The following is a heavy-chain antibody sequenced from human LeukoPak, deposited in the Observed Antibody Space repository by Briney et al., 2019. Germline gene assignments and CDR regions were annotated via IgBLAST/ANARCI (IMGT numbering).Heavy chain of an antibody. V-gene: IGHV4-4*07. Sequence: SETLSLTCSVYGATNLSQYWSWIRQPAGKGLEWIGRVYSDGSSTSNRSLKSRVTLSMDTSKRQISLKLSSVTAADTAVYYCARDNEWKKLYWYFDLWGRGTLVTVSS. J-gene: IGHJ2*01. CDR2: VYSDGSS. CDR3: ARDNEWKKLYWYFDL. CDR1: GATNLSQY. D-gene: IGHD3-3*01.